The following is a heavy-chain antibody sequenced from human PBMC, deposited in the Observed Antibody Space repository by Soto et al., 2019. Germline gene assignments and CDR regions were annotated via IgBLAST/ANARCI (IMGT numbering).Heavy chain of an antibody. D-gene: IGHD1-1*01. CDR2: IYWDDDK. V-gene: IGHV2-5*02. J-gene: IGHJ4*02. CDR1: GFSLTTSPMG. CDR3: AHRLSGYSWNGGYFDY. Sequence: QITLKESGPTLVKPTQTLTLTCTFSGFSLTTSPMGVGWIRQPPGKALEWLVVIYWDDDKRYSPSLKSRLTLTKDTSKNPVVLTMTNMDPVDTATYYCAHRLSGYSWNGGYFDYWGQGALVTVSS.